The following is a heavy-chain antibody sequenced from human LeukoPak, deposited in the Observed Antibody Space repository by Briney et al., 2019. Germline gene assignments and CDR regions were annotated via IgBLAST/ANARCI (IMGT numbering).Heavy chain of an antibody. CDR3: ARSYSSSWYLGTYDYYGMDV. J-gene: IGHJ6*02. V-gene: IGHV4-39*01. CDR2: IYYSGST. Sequence: KPSETLSLTCTVSGGSISSSSYYWGWIRQPPGKGLEWIGSIYYSGSTYYNPSLKSRVTISVDTSKNQFSQKLSSVTAADTAVYYCARSYSSSWYLGTYDYYGMDVWGQGTTVTVSS. D-gene: IGHD6-13*01. CDR1: GGSISSSSYY.